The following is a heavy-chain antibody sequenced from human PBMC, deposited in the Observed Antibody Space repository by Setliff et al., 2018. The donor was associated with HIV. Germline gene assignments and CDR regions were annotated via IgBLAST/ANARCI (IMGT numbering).Heavy chain of an antibody. CDR2: IRSSGDT. CDR1: GASISSHNYY. J-gene: IGHJ4*02. V-gene: IGHV4-39*01. D-gene: IGHD3-16*01. Sequence: PSETLSLTCTVSGASISSHNYYWGWIRQSPGKGLEWIASIRSSGDTYYNPSLQSRVIISVDTSNNQISLKLSSVTAADTAVYYCAGGPTTRYFDHWGQGNLVTVSS. CDR3: AGGPTTRYFDH.